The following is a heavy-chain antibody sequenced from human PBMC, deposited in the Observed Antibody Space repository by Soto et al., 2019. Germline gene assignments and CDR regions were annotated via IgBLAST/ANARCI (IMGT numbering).Heavy chain of an antibody. CDR3: AREWGGSSDIYSFEY. D-gene: IGHD2-2*01. Sequence: ASVKVSCKASGYTFTGYQMHWVRQAPGQGLEWMGWINPNSGGTNYAQKFQGRVTMTRDTSINTGYMELSRLRSDDTAMYYCAREWGGSSDIYSFEYLGQGTLDSVSS. J-gene: IGHJ4*02. CDR1: GYTFTGYQ. V-gene: IGHV1-2*02. CDR2: INPNSGGT.